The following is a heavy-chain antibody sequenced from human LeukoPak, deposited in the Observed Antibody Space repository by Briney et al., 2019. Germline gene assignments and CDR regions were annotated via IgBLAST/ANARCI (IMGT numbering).Heavy chain of an antibody. J-gene: IGHJ4*02. CDR1: GGSISSYY. D-gene: IGHD4-17*01. V-gene: IGHV4-59*06. Sequence: PSETLSLACTVSGGSISSYYWSWIRQHPGKGLEWIGYISYSGSTYYNPSLKSRVTISVDTSKNQFSLKLSSVTAADTAVYYCANDYGDYPGWGQGTLVTVSS. CDR2: ISYSGST. CDR3: ANDYGDYPG.